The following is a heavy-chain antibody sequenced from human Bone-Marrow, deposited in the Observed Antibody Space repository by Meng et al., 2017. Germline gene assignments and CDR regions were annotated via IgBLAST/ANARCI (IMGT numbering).Heavy chain of an antibody. D-gene: IGHD4-17*01. J-gene: IGHJ5*02. CDR3: ARGSTVISNWFDP. Sequence: QVQLQQWGTGLLKPSETLSLTCAVYGGSFSGYYWNWIRQPPGKGLEWIGEINQGGSTNYNPSLNSRVTISVDTSKKQFSLRLTSVTAADTAVYYCARGSTVISNWFDPWGQGTLVTVSS. CDR2: INQGGST. V-gene: IGHV4-34*01. CDR1: GGSFSGYY.